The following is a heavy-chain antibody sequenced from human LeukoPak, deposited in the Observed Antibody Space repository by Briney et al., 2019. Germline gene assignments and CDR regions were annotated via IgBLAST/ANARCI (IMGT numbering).Heavy chain of an antibody. CDR3: ARRLSSTPLYDF. J-gene: IGHJ4*02. V-gene: IGHV5-51*01. CDR1: GYTFTSFW. Sequence: GESLKISCKGSGYTFTSFWIGRVRQMPGKGVGWMGIIYPGDSDTRYSSSFQGQVTISADKSISTAYLQWSSLKASDTAMYYCARRLSSTPLYDFWGQGTLVTVSS. CDR2: IYPGDSDT. D-gene: IGHD2-2*01.